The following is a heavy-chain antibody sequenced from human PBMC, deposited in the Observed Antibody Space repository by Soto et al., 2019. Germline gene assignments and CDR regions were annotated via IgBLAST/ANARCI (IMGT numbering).Heavy chain of an antibody. V-gene: IGHV4-59*01. Sequence: SETLSLTCTVSGGSISSYYWSWIRQPPGKGLEWIGYIYCSGSTNYNPSLKSRVTISVDTSKNQFSLKLSSVTAADTAVYYCARVGGGTYYYYGMDVWGQGTTVTVSS. D-gene: IGHD2-15*01. CDR1: GGSISSYY. CDR2: IYCSGST. J-gene: IGHJ6*02. CDR3: ARVGGGTYYYYGMDV.